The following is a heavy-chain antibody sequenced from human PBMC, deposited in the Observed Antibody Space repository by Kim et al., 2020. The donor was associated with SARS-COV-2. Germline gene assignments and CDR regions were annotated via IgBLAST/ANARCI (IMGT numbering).Heavy chain of an antibody. J-gene: IGHJ6*01. CDR2: INHSGST. CDR1: GGSFSGYY. Sequence: SETLSLTCAVYGGSFSGYYWSWIRQPPGKGLEWIGEINHSGSTNYNPSLKSRVTISVDTSKNQFSLKLSSVTAADTAVYYCARILGYCSGGSCYHYYYG. V-gene: IGHV4-34*01. CDR3: ARILGYCSGGSCYHYYYG. D-gene: IGHD2-15*01.